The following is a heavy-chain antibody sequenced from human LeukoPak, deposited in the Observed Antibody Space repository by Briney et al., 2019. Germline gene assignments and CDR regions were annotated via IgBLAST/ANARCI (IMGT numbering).Heavy chain of an antibody. D-gene: IGHD6-19*01. CDR3: ARDPAREQWLES. Sequence: PSETLSLTCTVSGGSISSGGYYWSWIRQHPGKGLEWIGYIYYSGSTYYNPSLKSRVTISVDTSKNQFSLKLSSVTAADTAVYYCARDPAREQWLESWGQGTLVTVSS. J-gene: IGHJ5*02. CDR2: IYYSGST. CDR1: GGSISSGGYY. V-gene: IGHV4-31*03.